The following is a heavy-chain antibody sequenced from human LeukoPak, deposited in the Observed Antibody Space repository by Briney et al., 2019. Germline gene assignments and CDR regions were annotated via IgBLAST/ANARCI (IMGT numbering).Heavy chain of an antibody. CDR3: ARGDRAVAGTPFDY. V-gene: IGHV1-8*01. CDR2: MNPNSGNT. Sequence: GASVKVSCKASGYTFTSYDINWVRQATGQGLEWMGWMNPNSGNTGYAQKFQGRVTMTRNTSISTAYMELSSLRSEDTAVYYCARGDRAVAGTPFDYWGQGTLVTVSS. J-gene: IGHJ4*02. D-gene: IGHD6-19*01. CDR1: GYTFTSYD.